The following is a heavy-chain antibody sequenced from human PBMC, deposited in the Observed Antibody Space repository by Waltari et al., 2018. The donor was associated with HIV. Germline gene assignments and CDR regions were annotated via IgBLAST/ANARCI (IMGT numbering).Heavy chain of an antibody. V-gene: IGHV3-23*01. Sequence: EVQLLDSGGGWVQPGGSLRLSCAASGFTFGSFAMSWVRQAPGKGPEWVSGTIASGGTTYYADSVKGRFTISRDNSKNTLYLQMNRLRAEDTAVYYCAKAPLRRSSVGGEGPSHFEYWGQGTLVTVSS. J-gene: IGHJ4*02. CDR1: GFTFGSFA. CDR2: TIASGGTT. CDR3: AKAPLRRSSVGGEGPSHFEY. D-gene: IGHD3-10*01.